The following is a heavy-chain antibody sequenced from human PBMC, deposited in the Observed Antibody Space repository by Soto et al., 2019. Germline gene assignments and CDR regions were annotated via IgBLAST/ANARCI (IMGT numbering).Heavy chain of an antibody. V-gene: IGHV1-46*01. J-gene: IGHJ6*02. CDR2: INPSGGST. Sequence: SVKVSCKASGYTFTSYYMHWVRQAPGQGLEWMGIINPSGGSTSYAQKFQGRVTMTRDTSTSTVYMELSSLRSEDTAVYYCARDSDVLRYFDWPHYGMDVWGQGTTVTVSS. CDR1: GYTFTSYY. D-gene: IGHD3-9*01. CDR3: ARDSDVLRYFDWPHYGMDV.